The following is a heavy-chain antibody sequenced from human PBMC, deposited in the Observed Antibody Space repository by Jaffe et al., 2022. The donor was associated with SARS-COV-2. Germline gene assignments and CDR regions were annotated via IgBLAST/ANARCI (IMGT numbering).Heavy chain of an antibody. D-gene: IGHD3-22*01. CDR1: GFTFSNAW. V-gene: IGHV3-15*01. Sequence: EVQLVESGGGLVKPGGSLRLSCAASGFTFSNAWMSWVRQAPGKGLEWVGRIKSKTDGGTTDYAAPVKGRFTISRDDSKNTLYLQMNSLKTEDTAVYYCTTDLVRDSSGYYLEADYWGQGTLVTVSS. J-gene: IGHJ4*02. CDR2: IKSKTDGGTT. CDR3: TTDLVRDSSGYYLEADY.